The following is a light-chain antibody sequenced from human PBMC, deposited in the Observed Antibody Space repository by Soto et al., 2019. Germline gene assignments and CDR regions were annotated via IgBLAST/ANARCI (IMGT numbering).Light chain of an antibody. V-gene: IGLV2-11*01. CDR1: SSDVGGYNY. CDR3: CSYAGSPSYV. CDR2: DVS. Sequence: QSALTQPRSVSGSPGQSVTISCTGTSSDVGGYNYVSWYQQHPGKAPKLMIYDVSKRPSGVPDRFSGSKSGNTASLTISGLQAEDEADYYCCSYAGSPSYVFGTRTKVTVL. J-gene: IGLJ1*01.